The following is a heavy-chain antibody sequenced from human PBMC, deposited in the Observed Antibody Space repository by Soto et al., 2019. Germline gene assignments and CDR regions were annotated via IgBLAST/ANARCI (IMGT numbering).Heavy chain of an antibody. CDR1: GVTFSSYS. J-gene: IGHJ3*02. CDR2: ISSSSSYI. CDR3: ARVFPSPGTVNAFDI. Sequence: PGGSLRLSWAASGVTFSSYSMNWVRQAPGKGLEWVSSISSSSSYIYYADSVKGRFTISRDNAKNSLYLQMNSLRAEDTAVYYCARVFPSPGTVNAFDIWGQGTMVTVSS. V-gene: IGHV3-21*01. D-gene: IGHD1-7*01.